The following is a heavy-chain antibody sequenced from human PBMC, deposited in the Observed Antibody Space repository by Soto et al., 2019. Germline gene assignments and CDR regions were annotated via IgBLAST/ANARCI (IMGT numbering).Heavy chain of an antibody. Sequence: SETLSLTCTVFGGSVSIGDYLWSWIRQRPGKGLEWIGYIHDSGNTYYNPSLKSRVAISLDTSKNQFSLKVTSMTAADTAVYFCARARGGDSGDYASLFDRWGQGNLVTVSS. CDR3: ARARGGDSGDYASLFDR. CDR1: GGSVSIGDYL. CDR2: IHDSGNT. D-gene: IGHD4-17*01. J-gene: IGHJ5*02. V-gene: IGHV4-30-4*01.